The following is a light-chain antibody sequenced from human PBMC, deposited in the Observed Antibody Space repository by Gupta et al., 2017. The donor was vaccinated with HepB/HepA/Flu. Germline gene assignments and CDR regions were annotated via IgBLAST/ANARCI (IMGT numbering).Light chain of an antibody. Sequence: EIVFTQSPRTLSLSPGERATLSCRASQSVSSSYLAWYRQKPGQAPRLLIYGASSRATGIPDRFSGSGSGTDFTLTISRLEPEDFAVYYCQQYGNSPQTFGQGTKVEIK. CDR2: GAS. CDR3: QQYGNSPQT. CDR1: QSVSSSY. V-gene: IGKV3-20*01. J-gene: IGKJ1*01.